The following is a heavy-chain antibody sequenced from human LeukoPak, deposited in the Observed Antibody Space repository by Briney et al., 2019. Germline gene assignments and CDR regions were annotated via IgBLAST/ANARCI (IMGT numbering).Heavy chain of an antibody. D-gene: IGHD2-2*01. CDR1: GYTFTSYD. CDR2: MNPNSGNT. J-gene: IGHJ4*02. Sequence: GASVKVSRKASGYTFTSYDMNWVRQAPGQGLEWMGWMNPNSGNTGPAQKFQGRVTMTRDTSISTGYMELSSLTSEDTAVYYCARGPIYYSTGIYYFDYWGQGTLVTVSS. CDR3: ARGPIYYSTGIYYFDY. V-gene: IGHV1-8*01.